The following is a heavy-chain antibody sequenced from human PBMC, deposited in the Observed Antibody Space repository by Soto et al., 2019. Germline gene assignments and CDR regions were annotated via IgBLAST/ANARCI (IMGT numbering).Heavy chain of an antibody. CDR1: GFTFSSYS. V-gene: IGHV3-48*01. CDR3: AREANDAFDI. J-gene: IGHJ3*02. Sequence: PGGSLRLSCAASGFTFSSYSMNWVRQAPGKGLEWVSYISSSSSTIYYADSVKGRFTISRDNSKNTLYLQMNSLRAEDTAVYYCAREANDAFDIWGQGTMVTVSS. CDR2: ISSSSSTI.